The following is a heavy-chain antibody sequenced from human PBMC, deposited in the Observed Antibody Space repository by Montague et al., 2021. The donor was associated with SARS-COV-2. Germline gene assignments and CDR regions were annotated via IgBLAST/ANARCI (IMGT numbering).Heavy chain of an antibody. J-gene: IGHJ6*02. CDR1: GGSFSGYY. CDR2: INHSGST. D-gene: IGHD5-24*01. CDR3: ARRGYSYYYYGMDV. V-gene: IGHV4-34*01. Sequence: SETLSLTCAVYGGSFSGYYWSWIRQPPGKGLEWIGEINHSGSTNYNPSLTSRVTISVDTSKNKVSLKLSSVTAADTAVYYCARRGYSYYYYGMDVWGQGTTVTVSS.